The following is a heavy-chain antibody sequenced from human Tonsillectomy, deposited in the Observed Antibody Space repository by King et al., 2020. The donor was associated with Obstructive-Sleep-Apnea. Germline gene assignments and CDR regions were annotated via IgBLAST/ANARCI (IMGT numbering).Heavy chain of an antibody. D-gene: IGHD6-19*01. J-gene: IGHJ4*02. CDR3: AKARAAVAGTDYFDY. Sequence: QLVQSGGGLVQPGRSLRLSCSASGFTFDDYAIHWVRQAPGKGLEWVPRISANSANIGYAVSLKGRFTISRDNAKNSLYLQMNSLRPEDTALYYCAKARAAVAGTDYFDYWGQGTLVTVSS. V-gene: IGHV3-9*01. CDR1: GFTFDDYA. CDR2: ISANSANI.